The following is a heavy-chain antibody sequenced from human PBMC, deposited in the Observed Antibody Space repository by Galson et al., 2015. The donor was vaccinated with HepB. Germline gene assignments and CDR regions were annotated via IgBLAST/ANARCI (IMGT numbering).Heavy chain of an antibody. CDR2: IDPDGSDK. CDR1: GFTFSNSW. V-gene: IGHV3-7*03. Sequence: SLRLSCAASGFTFSNSWMNWVRQAPGKGLEWVASIDPDGSDKGYAGSVTGRFTISRDNAQNSLSLYMSSLRAEDTAVYYCARDWAYNSFDYWGQGTLVTVSS. CDR3: ARDWAYNSFDY. J-gene: IGHJ4*02. D-gene: IGHD2-21*01.